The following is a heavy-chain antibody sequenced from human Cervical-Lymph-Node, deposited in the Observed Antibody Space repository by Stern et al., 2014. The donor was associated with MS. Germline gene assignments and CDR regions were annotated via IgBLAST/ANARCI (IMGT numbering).Heavy chain of an antibody. D-gene: IGHD6-19*01. CDR2: IDWDDDK. Sequence: QITLKESGPALVKPTQTLTLTCTFSGFSLSTSGMCVSWIRQPPGKALEWLALIDWDDDKYYSTSMKTRLTISKDTSKNQVVLTMTNMDPVEKETYYCARTRVGSGWYWGAFDIWGQGTMVTV. CDR3: ARTRVGSGWYWGAFDI. V-gene: IGHV2-70*01. J-gene: IGHJ3*02. CDR1: GFSLSTSGMC.